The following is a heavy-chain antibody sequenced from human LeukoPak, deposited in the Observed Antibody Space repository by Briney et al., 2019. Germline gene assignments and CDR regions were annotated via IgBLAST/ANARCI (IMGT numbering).Heavy chain of an antibody. D-gene: IGHD3-9*01. Sequence: PGGSLRLSCAASGFTFSSYGMTWVRQAPGKGLEWVANIKHDGEYYVDSVKGRFTISRDNAKNSLYLQMNSLRVDDTAVYYCARMILLLGDVLTVPPRGFDYWGQGTLVTVSS. CDR1: GFTFSSYG. CDR2: IKHDGE. V-gene: IGHV3-7*05. J-gene: IGHJ4*02. CDR3: ARMILLLGDVLTVPPRGFDY.